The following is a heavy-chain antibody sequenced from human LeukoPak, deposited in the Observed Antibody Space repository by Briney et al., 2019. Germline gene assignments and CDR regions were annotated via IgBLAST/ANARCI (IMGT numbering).Heavy chain of an antibody. D-gene: IGHD3-3*01. V-gene: IGHV3-23*01. CDR1: GFNLNNYG. Sequence: GGSLSLSCAASGFNLNNYGLILVRQAPGKGLEWVSAISNDGGGTTYADFVKGRFTISRDNSKNTLFLQMNSLRAEDTALYYCAKGGSGYFLDLWGQGTLVTVSS. J-gene: IGHJ5*02. CDR2: ISNDGGGT. CDR3: AKGGSGYFLDL.